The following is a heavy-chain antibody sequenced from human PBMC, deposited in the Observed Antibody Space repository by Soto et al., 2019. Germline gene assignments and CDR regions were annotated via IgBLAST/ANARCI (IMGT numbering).Heavy chain of an antibody. V-gene: IGHV1-18*04. Sequence: QVQLVQSGAEVKKPGASVKVSCKASGYTFTSYGISWVRQAPGQGLEWMGWISAYNGNTNYAQKLQGRVTLTTETSTSTAYMELRSLRSDDTAVYYCARTRGYRYPGIVVVTAEKYAFDIWGQGTMVTVSS. J-gene: IGHJ3*02. D-gene: IGHD2-21*02. CDR1: GYTFTSYG. CDR3: ARTRGYRYPGIVVVTAEKYAFDI. CDR2: ISAYNGNT.